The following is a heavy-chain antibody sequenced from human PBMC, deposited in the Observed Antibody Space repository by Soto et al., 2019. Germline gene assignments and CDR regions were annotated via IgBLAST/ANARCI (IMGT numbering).Heavy chain of an antibody. V-gene: IGHV3-48*02. CDR2: ISGSSSTI. Sequence: SCEVSGFTFSSYSMNWVRQAPGKGLEWVSYISGSSSTIYYADSVRGRFTISRDNAKNSLYLQMNSLRDEDTAVYYCARAVATVPYYYDGLDVWGQGTTVTVSS. D-gene: IGHD1-26*01. CDR3: ARAVATVPYYYDGLDV. J-gene: IGHJ6*02. CDR1: GFTFSSYS.